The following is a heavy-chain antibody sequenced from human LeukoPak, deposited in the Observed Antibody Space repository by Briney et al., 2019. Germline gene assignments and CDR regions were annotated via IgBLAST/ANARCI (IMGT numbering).Heavy chain of an antibody. D-gene: IGHD3-22*01. J-gene: IGHJ6*02. CDR3: ARDRDYYDSSGYYYGMDV. Sequence: GGSLRLSCAASGFTVSSNYMSWVRQAPGKGLEWVSVIYSGGNTYYADSVKGRFTISRDNSKNTLYLQMNSLRAEDTAVYYCARDRDYYDSSGYYYGMDVWGQGTTVTVSS. CDR2: IYSGGNT. CDR1: GFTVSSNY. V-gene: IGHV3-66*02.